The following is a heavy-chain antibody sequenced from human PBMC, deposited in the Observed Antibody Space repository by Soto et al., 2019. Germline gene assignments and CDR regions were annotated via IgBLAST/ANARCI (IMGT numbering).Heavy chain of an antibody. Sequence: SVKVSCKASGYSFTSYAISWVRQAPGQRLEWMGGIIPIFGTANYAQKFQGRVTITADESTSTAYMELSSLRSEDTAVYYCARDGTSGSESIFDYWGQGTLVTVSS. CDR2: IIPIFGTA. D-gene: IGHD1-26*01. CDR1: GYSFTSYA. V-gene: IGHV1-69*13. CDR3: ARDGTSGSESIFDY. J-gene: IGHJ4*02.